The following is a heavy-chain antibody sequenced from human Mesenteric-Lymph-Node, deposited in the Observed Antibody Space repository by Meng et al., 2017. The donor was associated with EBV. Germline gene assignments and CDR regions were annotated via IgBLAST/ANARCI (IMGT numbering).Heavy chain of an antibody. J-gene: IGHJ5*02. CDR1: EFTFSDYT. CDR2: VSGSGGST. V-gene: IGHV3-23*01. D-gene: IGHD6-19*01. CDR3: VKDLAVAGT. Sequence: EVDVLESGGGLVQRGGSLRLSCAASEFTFSDYTMYWVRQAPGKGLEWVSHVSGSGGSTYYADSVKGRFTIYRDNSKNTLYLQMNSLGVGDTAVYYCVKDLAVAGTWGQGTLVTVSS.